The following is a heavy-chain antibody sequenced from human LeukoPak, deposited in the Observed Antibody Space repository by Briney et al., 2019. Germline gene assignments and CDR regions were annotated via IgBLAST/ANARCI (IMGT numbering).Heavy chain of an antibody. D-gene: IGHD6-13*01. CDR2: FYYSGST. J-gene: IGHJ4*02. CDR1: GGSINSRPYS. V-gene: IGHV4-39*01. Sequence: SETLSLTCTVSGGSINSRPYSWGWTRQPPGKGLEWLGSFYYSGSTYYKPSLKSRVTISVDTSKNQFSLKLSSVTAADTAVYYCARLVVSSWYHEVLLGRDYWGQGTLVTVSS. CDR3: ARLVVSSWYHEVLLGRDY.